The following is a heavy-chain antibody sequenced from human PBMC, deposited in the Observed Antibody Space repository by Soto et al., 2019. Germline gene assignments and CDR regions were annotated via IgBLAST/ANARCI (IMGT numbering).Heavy chain of an antibody. Sequence: QVQLVGSGGGVVQPGRSLRLSCAASGFTFSSYGMHWVRQAPGKGLEWVAVIWYDGSKKYYADSVKGRFIISRDNSKNTLYVQMNSLRAEDTAVYYCARERGGSIVVGLYGMDVWGQGTTVTVS. J-gene: IGHJ6*02. V-gene: IGHV3-33*01. D-gene: IGHD2-15*01. CDR3: ARERGGSIVVGLYGMDV. CDR2: IWYDGSKK. CDR1: GFTFSSYG.